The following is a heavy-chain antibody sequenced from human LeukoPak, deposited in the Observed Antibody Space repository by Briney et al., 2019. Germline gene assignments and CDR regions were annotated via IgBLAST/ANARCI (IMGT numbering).Heavy chain of an antibody. J-gene: IGHJ4*02. CDR1: GLTFSSYS. D-gene: IGHD3-22*01. Sequence: GGSLRLSCAASGLTFSSYSMNWVRQAPGKGLEWVSSISSSSSYIYYADSVKGRFTISRDNAKNSLYLQMNSLRAEDTAVYYCARDRGPPFYYYDSSGYFEFDYWGQGTLVTVSS. CDR2: ISSSSSYI. CDR3: ARDRGPPFYYYDSSGYFEFDY. V-gene: IGHV3-21*01.